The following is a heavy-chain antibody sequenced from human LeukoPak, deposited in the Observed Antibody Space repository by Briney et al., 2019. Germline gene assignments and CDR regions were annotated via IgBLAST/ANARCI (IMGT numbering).Heavy chain of an antibody. CDR3: ARSLYYYGSDSFDI. V-gene: IGHV4-59*01. CDR2: IYYSGST. J-gene: IGHJ3*02. Sequence: SETLSLTCTVSGGSISSSYWGWIRQPPGKGLEWIGYIYYSGSTNYNPSLKSRVTISVDTSKNQFSLKLSFVTAADTAVYYCARSLYYYGSDSFDIWGQGTMVSVSS. CDR1: GGSISSSY. D-gene: IGHD3-10*01.